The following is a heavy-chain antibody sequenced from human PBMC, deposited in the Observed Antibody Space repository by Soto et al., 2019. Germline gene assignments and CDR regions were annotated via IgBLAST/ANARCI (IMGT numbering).Heavy chain of an antibody. CDR1: GFPLSTYG. V-gene: IGHV3-23*01. CDR3: VRIRGYWYGLDV. Sequence: EVQLLESGGGLVQPGGSLRLSCAASGFPLSTYGMTWVRQAPGKGLEWVSAITGTGGNTYYVDSVKGRFTSSRDNSKNMLYLQVNSLRVEDTAVYYCVRIRGYWYGLDVWGQGTTVPVSS. J-gene: IGHJ6*02. CDR2: ITGTGGNT.